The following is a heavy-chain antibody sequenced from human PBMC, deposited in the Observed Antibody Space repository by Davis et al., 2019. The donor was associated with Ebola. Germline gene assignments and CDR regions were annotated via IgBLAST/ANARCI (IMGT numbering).Heavy chain of an antibody. J-gene: IGHJ4*02. Sequence: GGSLRLSCAASGFAFSSYDMHWVRQATGKGLEWVSVIGTVGDTYYSGSVKGRFTISRDNSKNTLYLQMNSLRAEDTAVYYWAKDWGSGWYYFDYWGQGTLVTVSS. D-gene: IGHD6-19*01. CDR1: GFAFSSYD. CDR3: AKDWGSGWYYFDY. V-gene: IGHV3-13*01. CDR2: IGTVGDT.